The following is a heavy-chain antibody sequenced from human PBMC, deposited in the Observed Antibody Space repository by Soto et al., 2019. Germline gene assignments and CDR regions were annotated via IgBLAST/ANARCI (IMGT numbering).Heavy chain of an antibody. CDR3: ARIGGGTAPH. CDR1: GYTFTSFD. V-gene: IGHV1-8*02. Sequence: QVQLVQSEAEVKEPGASVKVSCKASGYTFTSFDINWVLQATGHGPEWLGWMRPANGETGYAQRFQGRVTMTRDTSINTAYLELRSLRSEDTAVYYCARIGGGTAPHWGRGTLVTVSS. J-gene: IGHJ4*02. D-gene: IGHD1-1*01. CDR2: MRPANGET.